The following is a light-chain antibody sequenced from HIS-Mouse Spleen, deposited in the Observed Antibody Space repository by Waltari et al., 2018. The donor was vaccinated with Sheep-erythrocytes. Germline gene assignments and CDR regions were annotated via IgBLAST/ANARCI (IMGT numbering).Light chain of an antibody. Sequence: EIVLTQSTGTLSLSPGERATLSCSASQSVSSSYLAWYQQKPGQAPRLLIYGASSRATGIPDRFSGSGSGTDFTLTISRLEPEDFAVYYCQQYGSSLRTFGQGTKVEIK. V-gene: IGKV3-20*01. CDR3: QQYGSSLRT. CDR1: QSVSSSY. J-gene: IGKJ1*01. CDR2: GAS.